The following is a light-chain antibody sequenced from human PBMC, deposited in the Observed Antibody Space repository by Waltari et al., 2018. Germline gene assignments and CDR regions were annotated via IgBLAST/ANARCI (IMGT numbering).Light chain of an antibody. CDR2: SNN. CDR1: SSNIGSNT. V-gene: IGLV1-44*01. CDR3: AAWDDSLNGWV. Sequence: QSVLTQPPSASGTPGQRVTISCSGSSSNIGSNTVNWYQQLPVTAPKLRIYSNNQRPSGVPDRFSGSKSGTSASLAISGLQSEDEADYYCAAWDDSLNGWVFGGGTKLTVL. J-gene: IGLJ3*02.